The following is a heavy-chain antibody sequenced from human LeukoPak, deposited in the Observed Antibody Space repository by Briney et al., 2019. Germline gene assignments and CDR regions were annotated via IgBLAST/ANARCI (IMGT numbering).Heavy chain of an antibody. Sequence: ASVKVSCKASGGTFSSYAISWERQAPGQGLEWMGGIIPIFGTANYAQKFQGRVTITADKSTSTAYMELSSLRSEDTAVYYCARNDPTPYYYYGMDVWGKGTTVTASS. CDR1: GGTFSSYA. CDR3: ARNDPTPYYYYGMDV. J-gene: IGHJ6*04. CDR2: IIPIFGTA. V-gene: IGHV1-69*06. D-gene: IGHD1-1*01.